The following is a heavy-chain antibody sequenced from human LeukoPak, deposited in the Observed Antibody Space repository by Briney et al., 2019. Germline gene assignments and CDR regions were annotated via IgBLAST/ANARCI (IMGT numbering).Heavy chain of an antibody. CDR1: GFTVSSNY. CDR3: AKDLVGSSWLVGYFQH. V-gene: IGHV3-23*01. J-gene: IGHJ1*01. CDR2: ISGSGGST. Sequence: GGSLRLSCAASGFTVSSNYMSWVRQAPGKGLEWVSAISGSGGSTYYADSVKGRFTISRDNSKNTLYLQMNSLRAEDTAVYYCAKDLVGSSWLVGYFQHWGQGTLVTVSS. D-gene: IGHD6-13*01.